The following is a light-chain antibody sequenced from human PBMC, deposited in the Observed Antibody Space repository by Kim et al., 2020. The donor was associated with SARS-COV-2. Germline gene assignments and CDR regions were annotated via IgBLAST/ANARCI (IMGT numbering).Light chain of an antibody. V-gene: IGLV1-47*01. Sequence: QSVLIQPPSASGTPGQRVTISCSGSSSNIGSNYVYWYQHLPGVAPKLLIYRNTLRPSEVPDRFSGFKSGTSASLAISGLRSEDEAEYYCAAWDDSLSGFYVFGTGTKVTVL. CDR1: SSNIGSNY. CDR3: AAWDDSLSGFYV. J-gene: IGLJ1*01. CDR2: RNT.